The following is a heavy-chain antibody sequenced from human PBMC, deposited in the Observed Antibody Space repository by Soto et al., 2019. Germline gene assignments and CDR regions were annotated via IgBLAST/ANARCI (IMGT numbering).Heavy chain of an antibody. CDR2: IYHSGST. Sequence: QVQLQESGPGLVKPSGTLSLTCAVSGDSIISSNWWSWVRQPLGKGLVWIGEIYHSGSTQYNPSLKSRVPLSVDKSKHPPTLELTSATAAHTSVYFCATGLSSSWYSHNDSWGQGNLVTVSS. CDR1: GDSIISSNW. D-gene: IGHD6-13*01. V-gene: IGHV4-4*02. CDR3: ATGLSSSWYSHNDS. J-gene: IGHJ4*02.